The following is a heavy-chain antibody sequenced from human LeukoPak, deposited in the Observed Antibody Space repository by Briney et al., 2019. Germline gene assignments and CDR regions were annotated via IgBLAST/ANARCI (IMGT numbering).Heavy chain of an antibody. Sequence: GGSLRLSCAASGFTFSAYWMSWVRQPPGKGLEWVANIKQDGSEKYYVDSVKGRFTISRDNAKNSLYLQMNSLRAEDTAVYYCARDYRGYRAPYYFDYWGQGTLVTVSS. CDR3: ARDYRGYRAPYYFDY. V-gene: IGHV3-7*01. CDR2: IKQDGSEK. D-gene: IGHD2-15*01. J-gene: IGHJ4*02. CDR1: GFTFSAYW.